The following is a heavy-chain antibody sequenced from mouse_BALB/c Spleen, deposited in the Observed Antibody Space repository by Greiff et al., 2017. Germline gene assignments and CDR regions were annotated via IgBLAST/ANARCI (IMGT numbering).Heavy chain of an antibody. D-gene: IGHD1-1*01. Sequence: VQLQQSGAELAKPGASVKLSCKASGYTFTSYYMYWVKQRPGQGLEWIGEINPSNGGTNFNEKFKSKATLTVDKSSSTAYMQLSSLTSEDSAVYYCTRGHYGSSYGGKNWYFDVWGAGTTVTVSS. J-gene: IGHJ1*01. CDR3: TRGHYGSSYGGKNWYFDV. CDR2: INPSNGGT. CDR1: GYTFTSYY. V-gene: IGHV1S81*02.